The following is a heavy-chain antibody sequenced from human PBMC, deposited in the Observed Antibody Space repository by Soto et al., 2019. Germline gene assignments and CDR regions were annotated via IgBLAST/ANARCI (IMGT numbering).Heavy chain of an antibody. CDR3: AGDFYYDMDV. Sequence: EVQLVESGGGLVHPGGSLKLSCAASGFPFNGSAMHWVRQASGKGLEWVGRIRSKPNNYATAYAASLKGRFTISRDDSKKTAYLQMNSLNTELTAVYYCAGDFYYDMDVWGPGTTVTVSS. CDR1: GFPFNGSA. J-gene: IGHJ6*02. V-gene: IGHV3-73*02. CDR2: IRSKPNNYAT.